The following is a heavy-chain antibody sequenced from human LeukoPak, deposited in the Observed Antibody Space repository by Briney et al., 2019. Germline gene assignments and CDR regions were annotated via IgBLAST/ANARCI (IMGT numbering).Heavy chain of an antibody. Sequence: PPGGSLRLSCAASGFTFSSYWMSWVRQAPGKGLKWVANIKEDGSEKYYVDSVKGRFTISRDNAKNSLYLQMNSLRAEDTAVYYCASGGRGTYYGSGSYVDFWGQGTLVTVSS. J-gene: IGHJ4*02. CDR2: IKEDGSEK. V-gene: IGHV3-7*01. CDR3: ASGGRGTYYGSGSYVDF. D-gene: IGHD3-10*01. CDR1: GFTFSSYW.